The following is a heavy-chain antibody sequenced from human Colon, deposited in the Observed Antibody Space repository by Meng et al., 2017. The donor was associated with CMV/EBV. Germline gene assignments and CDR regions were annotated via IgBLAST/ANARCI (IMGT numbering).Heavy chain of an antibody. Sequence: GESLKISCVASGFTFSNYAMHWVRQAPGKGLEWVAVISYDGSNKYYADSVKGRFTISRDNSKNTLYLQMGSLRPEDMALYHCARTRYDSYIDNWGQGTLVTVSS. J-gene: IGHJ4*02. D-gene: IGHD1-20*01. CDR2: ISYDGSNK. V-gene: IGHV3-30-3*01. CDR1: GFTFSNYA. CDR3: ARTRYDSYIDN.